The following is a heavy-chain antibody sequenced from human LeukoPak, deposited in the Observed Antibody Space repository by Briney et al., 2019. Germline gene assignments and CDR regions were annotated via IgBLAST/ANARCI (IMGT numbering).Heavy chain of an antibody. J-gene: IGHJ4*02. D-gene: IGHD4-11*01. V-gene: IGHV5-51*01. CDR3: ARPGGLHDYRLLVY. CDR2: IYLSDSDT. Sequence: GESLKISCKGSGYSFTSYWIGWVRQLPGKGLEWMGIIYLSDSDTKYSPSFQGHVTISADISADKSITTAYLQWSSLKASDTAMYYCARPGGLHDYRLLVYWGQGTLVTVSS. CDR1: GYSFTSYW.